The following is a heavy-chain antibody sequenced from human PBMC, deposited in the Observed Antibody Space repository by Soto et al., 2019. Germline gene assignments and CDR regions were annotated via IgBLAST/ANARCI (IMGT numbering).Heavy chain of an antibody. CDR3: AKDTYYHDGSGYYIFDY. D-gene: IGHD3-22*01. J-gene: IGHJ4*02. CDR1: GFTFSSYG. V-gene: IGHV3-30*18. CDR2: ISYDGSNE. Sequence: QPGGSLRLSCAVSGFTFSSYGMHWVRQAPGKGLEWVAHISYDGSNEHYVDSVKGRFTISRDNSKNTLYLQMNSLRAEDTAVYYCAKDTYYHDGSGYYIFDYWGQGTLVTISS.